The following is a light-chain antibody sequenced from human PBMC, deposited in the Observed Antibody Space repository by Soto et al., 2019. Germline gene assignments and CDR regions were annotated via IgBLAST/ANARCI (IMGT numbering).Light chain of an antibody. CDR3: QSYGSSLSGVV. Sequence: QSVLTQPPSVSGAPGQRVTISCTGSGSSVGAGYDVHWYQQLPGTAPKLLIYGNNNRPSGVPDRFSGSKSGTSASLAITGRQAEDEAAYYCQSYGSSLSGVVFGGGTKVTVL. CDR1: GSSVGAGYD. V-gene: IGLV1-40*01. J-gene: IGLJ2*01. CDR2: GNN.